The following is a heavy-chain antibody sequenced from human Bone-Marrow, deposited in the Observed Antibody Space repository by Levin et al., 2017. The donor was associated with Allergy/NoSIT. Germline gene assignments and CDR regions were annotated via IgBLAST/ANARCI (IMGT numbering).Heavy chain of an antibody. CDR2: ISSNGGST. CDR1: GFTFSSYA. Sequence: GGSLRLSCAASGFTFSSYAMHWVRQAPGKGLEYVSAISSNGGSTYYANSVKGRFTISRDNSKNTLYLQMGSLRAEDMAVYYCARVGGSGYTIDYWGQGTLVTVSS. CDR3: ARVGGSGYTIDY. V-gene: IGHV3-64*01. D-gene: IGHD3-22*01. J-gene: IGHJ4*02.